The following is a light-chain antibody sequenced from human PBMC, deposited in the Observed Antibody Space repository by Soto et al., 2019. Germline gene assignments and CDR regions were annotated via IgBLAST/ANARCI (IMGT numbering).Light chain of an antibody. CDR2: DAS. V-gene: IGKV3D-20*01. Sequence: VLTHFPGTLSLYPGETATLSCGASQSVSNNFLGWYQQKPGLPPRLLIYDASSRANGIPERFSGRGSGTQFTLTISRLEPEDFAVYYCQQHGSTPRTFGRGTKVDIK. J-gene: IGKJ1*01. CDR1: QSVSNNF. CDR3: QQHGSTPRT.